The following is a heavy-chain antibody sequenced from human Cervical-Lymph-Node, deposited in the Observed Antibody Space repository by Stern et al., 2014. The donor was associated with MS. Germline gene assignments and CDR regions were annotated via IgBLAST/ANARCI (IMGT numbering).Heavy chain of an antibody. CDR3: AHSRVKYCRGGTCYSSLFDY. D-gene: IGHD2-15*01. CDR1: GFSVATAGVG. CDR2: IYWAADK. Sequence: QITLKESGPTLVKPTQTVTLTCTLSGFSVATAGVGVGWLRQPPGQALEWLALIYWAADKLYRPSLKNRITSNKANSKNQLGITMTNVDPVDTATYYCAHSRVKYCRGGTCYSSLFDYWGQGTLVTVSS. V-gene: IGHV2-5*02. J-gene: IGHJ4*02.